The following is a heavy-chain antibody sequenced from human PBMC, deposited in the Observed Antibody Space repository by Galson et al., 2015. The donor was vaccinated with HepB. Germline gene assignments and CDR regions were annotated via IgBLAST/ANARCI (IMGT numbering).Heavy chain of an antibody. V-gene: IGHV4-59*08. CDR3: ARHGGDIAAAGPGPYYYYYYGMDV. D-gene: IGHD6-13*01. Sequence: RQPPGKGLEWIGYIYYSGSTNYNPSLKSRVTISVDTSKNQFSLKLSSVTAADTAVYYCARHGGDIAAAGPGPYYYYYYGMDVWGQGTTVTVSS. CDR2: IYYSGST. J-gene: IGHJ6*02.